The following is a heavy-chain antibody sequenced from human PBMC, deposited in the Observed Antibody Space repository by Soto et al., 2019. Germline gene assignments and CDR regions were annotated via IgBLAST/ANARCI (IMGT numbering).Heavy chain of an antibody. Sequence: TLSLTCAVYGGSFSGYYWSWIRQPPGKGLEWIGEINHSGSTNYNPSLKSRVTISVDTSKNQFSLKLSSVTAADTAVYYCARMAPSSSYRWLNWFDPWGQGTLVTVSS. CDR3: ARMAPSSSYRWLNWFDP. CDR2: INHSGST. J-gene: IGHJ5*02. V-gene: IGHV4-34*01. CDR1: GGSFSGYY. D-gene: IGHD6-13*01.